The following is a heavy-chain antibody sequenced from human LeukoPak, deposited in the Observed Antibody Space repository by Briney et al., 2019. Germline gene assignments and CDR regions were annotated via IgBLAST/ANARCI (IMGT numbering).Heavy chain of an antibody. CDR3: ARDLSYYYDSSGYYYFDY. J-gene: IGHJ4*02. CDR2: INPSGGST. Sequence: ASVKVSCKASGYTFTSYYMHWVRQAPGQGREWMGIINPSGGSTSYAQKFQGRVTMTRDTSTSTVYMELSSLRSEDTAVYYCARDLSYYYDSSGYYYFDYWGQGTLVTVSS. D-gene: IGHD3-22*01. CDR1: GYTFTSYY. V-gene: IGHV1-46*01.